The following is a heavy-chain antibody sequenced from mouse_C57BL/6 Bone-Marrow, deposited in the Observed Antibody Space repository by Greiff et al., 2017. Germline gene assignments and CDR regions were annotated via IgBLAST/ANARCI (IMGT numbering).Heavy chain of an antibody. CDR1: GYTFNSYW. CDR3: ARWDLLRFAC. V-gene: IGHV1-59*01. CDR2: IDPSDSYT. J-gene: IGHJ3*01. Sequence: QVQLKQPGAELVRPGASVKLSCKASGYTFNSYWMHWVKQRPGQGLEWIGVIDPSDSYTNYNQKFKGKATLTVDTSSSTAYMQLSSLTSEDSAVYYCARWDLLRFACWGQGTLVTVTA. D-gene: IGHD4-1*01.